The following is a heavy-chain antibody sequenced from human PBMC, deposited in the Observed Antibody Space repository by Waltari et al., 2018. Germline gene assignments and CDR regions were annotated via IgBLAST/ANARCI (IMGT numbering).Heavy chain of an antibody. Sequence: VQLQESDPGLVKPSETLSLTCSVSGGAISGYYVSWIRQAPGKKLEWIGNIYYTGSTTYHPSLMSRATISLDTSKNQLSLQLDSMTAADTAVYYCARGHLNSPFDDWGQGAMVAVSS. CDR2: IYYTGST. V-gene: IGHV4-59*01. J-gene: IGHJ3*01. CDR1: GGAISGYY. D-gene: IGHD1-7*01. CDR3: ARGHLNSPFDD.